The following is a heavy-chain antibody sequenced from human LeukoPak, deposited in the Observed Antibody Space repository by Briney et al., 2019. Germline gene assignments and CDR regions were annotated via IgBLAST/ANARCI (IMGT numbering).Heavy chain of an antibody. J-gene: IGHJ4*02. D-gene: IGHD3-3*01. V-gene: IGHV1-2*02. CDR2: INPNSGGT. Sequence: ASVKVSCKASGYTFTGYYMHWVRQAPGHGLEWMGWINPNSGGTNYAQKFQGRVTMTRDTSISTAYMELSRLRSEDTAVYYCAGRITIFGVVLDYWGQGTLSPSPQ. CDR3: AGRITIFGVVLDY. CDR1: GYTFTGYY.